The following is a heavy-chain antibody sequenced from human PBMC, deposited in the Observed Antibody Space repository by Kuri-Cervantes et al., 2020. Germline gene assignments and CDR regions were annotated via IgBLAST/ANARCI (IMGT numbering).Heavy chain of an antibody. J-gene: IGHJ5*02. Sequence: ASVKVSCKASGYTFTDYYIHWVRQAPGQGLEWMGWINPNSGGTNYAQKFQGRVTMTRDTSISTAYMELSRLRSDDTAVYYCAREPAAYYYDSSGYYPPTQNWFDPWGQGTLVTVSS. V-gene: IGHV1-2*02. CDR1: GYTFTDYY. CDR3: AREPAAYYYDSSGYYPPTQNWFDP. CDR2: INPNSGGT. D-gene: IGHD3-22*01.